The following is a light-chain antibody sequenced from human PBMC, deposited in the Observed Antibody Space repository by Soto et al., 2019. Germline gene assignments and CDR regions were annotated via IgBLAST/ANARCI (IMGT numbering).Light chain of an antibody. CDR1: SSDVGSYGL. CDR2: EVS. CDR3: ISYTNTAARV. Sequence: QSALTQPASVSGSPGQSITISCTGGSSDVGSYGLVSWYQQHPGNAPKLIIYEVSNRPSGVSNRFSGSKSGNTASLTISGLQAEDEADYYCISYTNTAARVFGTGTKLTVL. J-gene: IGLJ1*01. V-gene: IGLV2-14*02.